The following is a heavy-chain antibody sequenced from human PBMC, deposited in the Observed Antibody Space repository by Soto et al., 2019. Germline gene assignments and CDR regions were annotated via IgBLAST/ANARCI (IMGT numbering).Heavy chain of an antibody. J-gene: IGHJ4*02. CDR3: ARMSGTVTTIDY. CDR2: IDWDDER. V-gene: IGHV2-70*04. Sequence: ASGPTLVNPTQTLTLTCTFSGFSLSTGGMRVSWIRQPPGKALEWLARIDWDDERLYSTSLKTRLTISKDTPKNQVVLTMTNMDPVDTATYYCARMSGTVTTIDYWGQGTLVTV. CDR1: GFSLSTGGMR. D-gene: IGHD4-17*01.